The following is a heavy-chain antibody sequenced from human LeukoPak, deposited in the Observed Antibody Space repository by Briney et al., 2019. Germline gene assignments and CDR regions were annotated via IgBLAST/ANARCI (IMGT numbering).Heavy chain of an antibody. J-gene: IGHJ4*02. CDR3: ARESGYAVGDY. D-gene: IGHD5-12*01. Sequence: QPGRSLRLSCAASGFTFDDYAMHWVRQAPGKGLEWVSGISWNSGSIGYADSVKGRFTVSRDNSKNTLYLQMNSLRAEDTAMYYCARESGYAVGDYWGQGTLVTVSS. CDR1: GFTFDDYA. CDR2: ISWNSGSI. V-gene: IGHV3-9*01.